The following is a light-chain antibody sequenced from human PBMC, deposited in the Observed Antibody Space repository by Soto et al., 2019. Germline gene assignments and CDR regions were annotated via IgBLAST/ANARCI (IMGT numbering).Light chain of an antibody. Sequence: QSVLTQPASVSGSPGQPITISCTGTSSDVGSYNLVSWYQQHPGKAPKLMIYEGSKRPSGVSNRFSGSKSGNTASLTISGLQAEDEADYYCCSYAGSSTFLYVFGTGTKVTVL. CDR2: EGS. V-gene: IGLV2-23*03. CDR3: CSYAGSSTFLYV. J-gene: IGLJ1*01. CDR1: SSDVGSYNL.